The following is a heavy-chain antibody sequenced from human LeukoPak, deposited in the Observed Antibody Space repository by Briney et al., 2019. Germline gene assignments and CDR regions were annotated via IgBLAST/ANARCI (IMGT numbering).Heavy chain of an antibody. CDR3: VGARTAMVLRAKWFDP. CDR2: IYYSGST. J-gene: IGHJ5*02. CDR1: GGSISSYY. Sequence: SETLSLTCTVSGGSISSYYCSWIRQPPGKGLEWIGYIYYSGSTNYNPSLKSRVTISVDTSKNQFSLKLSSVTAADTAVYYCVGARTAMVLRAKWFDPWGQGTLVTVSS. V-gene: IGHV4-59*01. D-gene: IGHD5-18*01.